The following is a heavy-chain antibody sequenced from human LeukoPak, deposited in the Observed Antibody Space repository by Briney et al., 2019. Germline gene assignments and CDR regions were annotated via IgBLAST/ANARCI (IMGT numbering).Heavy chain of an antibody. Sequence: GRSLRLSCAASGFTFSSYAMSWVRQAPGKGLEWVSAISGSGGSTYYADSVKGRFTISRDNSKNTLYLQMNSLRVEDTAVYYCARDSSMLRGPLVIYYFDFWGQGTLVTVSS. D-gene: IGHD3-10*01. CDR1: GFTFSSYA. CDR3: ARDSSMLRGPLVIYYFDF. J-gene: IGHJ4*02. CDR2: ISGSGGST. V-gene: IGHV3-23*01.